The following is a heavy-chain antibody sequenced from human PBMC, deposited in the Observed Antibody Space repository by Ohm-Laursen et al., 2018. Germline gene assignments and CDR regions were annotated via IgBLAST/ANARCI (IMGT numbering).Heavy chain of an antibody. D-gene: IGHD6-19*01. CDR2: ISSSSSYI. V-gene: IGHV3-21*01. CDR1: GFTFSSYS. Sequence: SLRLSCAASGFTFSSYSMNWVRQAPGKGLEWVSSISSSSSYIYYADSVKGRFTISRDNAKNSLYLQMNSLRAEDTAVYYCARDSCSGWNFDYWGQGTLVTVSS. J-gene: IGHJ4*02. CDR3: ARDSCSGWNFDY.